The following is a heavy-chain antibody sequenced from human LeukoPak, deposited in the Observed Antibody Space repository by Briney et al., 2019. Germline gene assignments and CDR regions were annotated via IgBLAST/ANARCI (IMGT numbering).Heavy chain of an antibody. Sequence: SETLSLTCIVSGGSIGTYYWSWIRQPPGKGLEWIGYIYYSGSTNYIPSLLSRVTLSVDTSKNQFSLKLSSVTAADTAVYYCARGHSIASRLAYFDYWGQGTLVTVSS. V-gene: IGHV4-59*08. D-gene: IGHD6-6*01. CDR2: IYYSGST. CDR3: ARGHSIASRLAYFDY. CDR1: GGSIGTYY. J-gene: IGHJ4*02.